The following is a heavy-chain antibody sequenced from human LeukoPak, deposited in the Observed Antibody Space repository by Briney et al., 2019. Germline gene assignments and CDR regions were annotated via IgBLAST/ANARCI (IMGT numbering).Heavy chain of an antibody. J-gene: IGHJ6*02. D-gene: IGHD3-10*01. CDR2: IYPGDSDT. CDR3: AITGPMVRAKDPNYYGMDV. CDR1: GNSFTSYW. Sequence: GESLKISCKGSGNSFTSYWIGWVRQMPGKGLEWMGIIYPGDSDTRYSPSFQGQVTISADKSISTAYLQWSSLKASDTAMYYCAITGPMVRAKDPNYYGMDVWGQGTTVTVSS. V-gene: IGHV5-51*01.